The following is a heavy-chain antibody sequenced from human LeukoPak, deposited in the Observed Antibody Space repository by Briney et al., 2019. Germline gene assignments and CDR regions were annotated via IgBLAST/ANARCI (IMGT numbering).Heavy chain of an antibody. D-gene: IGHD3-3*01. CDR3: ARVGDFWSGSDY. J-gene: IGHJ4*02. CDR1: GYTFTGYY. Sequence: GASVKVSCKASGYTFTGYYMHWVRQAPGQGLEWMGRINPNSGDTNYAQKFQGRVTMTRDTSISTAYMELSRLRSDDTAVYYCARVGDFWSGSDYWGQGTLVTVSS. CDR2: INPNSGDT. V-gene: IGHV1-2*06.